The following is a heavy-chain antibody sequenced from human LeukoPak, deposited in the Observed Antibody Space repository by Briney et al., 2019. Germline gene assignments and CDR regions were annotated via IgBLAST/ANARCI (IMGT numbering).Heavy chain of an antibody. J-gene: IGHJ4*02. CDR3: ARDGVGATA. D-gene: IGHD1-26*01. CDR1: GFTLSNAW. CDR2: INHSGST. Sequence: GSLRLSCTASGFTLSNAWMSWIRQPPGKGLEWIGEINHSGSTNYNPSLKSRVTISVDTSKNQFSLKLSSVTAADTAVYYCARDGVGATAWGQGTLVTVSS. V-gene: IGHV4-34*01.